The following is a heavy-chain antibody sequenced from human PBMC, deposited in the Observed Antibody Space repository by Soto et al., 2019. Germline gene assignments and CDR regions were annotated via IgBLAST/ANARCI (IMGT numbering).Heavy chain of an antibody. J-gene: IGHJ6*03. V-gene: IGHV5-51*01. CDR1: GYSFPSYW. Sequence: GESLKISCKGSGYSFPSYWIGWVRQMPGKGLEWMGIIYPGDSDTRYSPSFQGQVTISADKSISTAYLQWSSLKASDTAMYYCARHGIVVVPAAMRGHYYYYYMDVWGKGTTVTVSS. CDR2: IYPGDSDT. CDR3: ARHGIVVVPAAMRGHYYYYYMDV. D-gene: IGHD2-2*01.